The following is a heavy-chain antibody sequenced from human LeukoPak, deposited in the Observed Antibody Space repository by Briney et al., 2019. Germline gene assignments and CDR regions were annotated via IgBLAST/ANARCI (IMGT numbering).Heavy chain of an antibody. Sequence: ASVKVSCKASGYTFTSYGISWVRQAPGQGLEWMGWISTYNGNTNYAQKLQGRVTMTTDTSTSTSYMELRSLRPADTAVYYCARVPGRLKGYYYDSSGYYRPYYFDYWGQGTLVTVSS. CDR3: ARVPGRLKGYYYDSSGYYRPYYFDY. CDR2: ISTYNGNT. V-gene: IGHV1-18*01. D-gene: IGHD3-22*01. CDR1: GYTFTSYG. J-gene: IGHJ4*02.